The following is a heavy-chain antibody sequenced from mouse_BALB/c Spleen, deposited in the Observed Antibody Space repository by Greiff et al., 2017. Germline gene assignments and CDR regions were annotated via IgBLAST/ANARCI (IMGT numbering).Heavy chain of an antibody. CDR1: GYTFSSYW. D-gene: IGHD2-1*01. V-gene: IGHV1-9*01. J-gene: IGHJ3*01. Sequence: VQLQQSGAELMKPGASVKISCKATGYTFSSYWIEWVKQRPGHGLEWIGEILPGSGSTNYNEKFKGKATFTADTSSNTAYMQLSSLTSEDSAVYYCARCAYGNYFAYWGQGTLVTVSA. CDR3: ARCAYGNYFAY. CDR2: ILPGSGST.